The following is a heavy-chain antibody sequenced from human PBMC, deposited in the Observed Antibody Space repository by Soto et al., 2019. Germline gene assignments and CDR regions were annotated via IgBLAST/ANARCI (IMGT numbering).Heavy chain of an antibody. CDR3: ARGVEMATNSYYFDY. CDR2: ISAYNGNT. J-gene: IGHJ4*02. Sequence: QVQLVQSGAEVKKPGASVKVSCKASGYTFTSYGISWVRQAPGQGLEWMGWISAYNGNTNYAQKFQGRVTITADKSTSTAYMELSSLRSEDTAVYYCARGVEMATNSYYFDYWGQGTLVTVSS. CDR1: GYTFTSYG. V-gene: IGHV1-18*01. D-gene: IGHD5-12*01.